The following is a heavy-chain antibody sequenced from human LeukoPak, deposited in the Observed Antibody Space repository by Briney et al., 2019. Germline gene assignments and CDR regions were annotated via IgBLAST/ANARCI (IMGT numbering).Heavy chain of an antibody. V-gene: IGHV3-21*01. CDR3: ARGIQLWPTDAFDI. CDR1: GFTFSSYS. J-gene: IGHJ3*02. CDR2: ISSSSSYI. Sequence: GGSLRLSCAASGFTFSSYSMNWVRQAPGKGLEWVSSISSSSSYIYYADSVKGRFTISRDNAKNSLYLQMNSLRAEDTAVYYCARGIQLWPTDAFDIWGQGTMVTVSS. D-gene: IGHD5-18*01.